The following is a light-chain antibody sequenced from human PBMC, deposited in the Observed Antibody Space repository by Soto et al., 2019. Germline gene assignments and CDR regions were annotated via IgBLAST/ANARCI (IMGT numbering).Light chain of an antibody. V-gene: IGLV2-14*01. Sequence: QSALTQPASVSGSLGQSITISCTGTSSDIGGYKYVSWYQQHPGKGPQVIIYEVTNRPSGVSNRFSGSKSGNTASLTISDLQAEDEADYFCGSYTGGITYWVFGGGTKLTVL. CDR1: SSDIGGYKY. CDR3: GSYTGGITYWV. J-gene: IGLJ3*02. CDR2: EVT.